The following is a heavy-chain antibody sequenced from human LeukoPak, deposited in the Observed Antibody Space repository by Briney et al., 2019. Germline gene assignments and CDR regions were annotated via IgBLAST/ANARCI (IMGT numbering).Heavy chain of an antibody. D-gene: IGHD3-3*02. J-gene: IGHJ4*02. CDR1: GFPFSSYE. CDR2: ISSSGSTI. CDR3: AKGQISRSDRFDY. Sequence: LLGGSLRLSCAASGFPFSSYEMNWVRQAPGKGLEGVSYISSSGSTIYYADSVKGRFTISRDKSKNTLYLQMNSLRAEDTGVYYCAKGQISRSDRFDYWVQGTLVTVSS. V-gene: IGHV3-48*03.